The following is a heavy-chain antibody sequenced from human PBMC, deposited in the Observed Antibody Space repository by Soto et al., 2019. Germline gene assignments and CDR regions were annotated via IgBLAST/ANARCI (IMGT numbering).Heavy chain of an antibody. CDR1: GFTFSDNL. V-gene: IGHV1-3*01. CDR3: ASDIQRLGKRANEDFDD. J-gene: IGHJ3*01. D-gene: IGHD5-18*01. CDR2: LNPDTGNT. Sequence: QVQLVQSGAELKKPGASVNISCTASGFTFSDNLINWVRQVPGQGLEWMGWLNPDTGNTRYSETFQGRVTISRHPSARMTYLALSDLDTEDTALYSCASDIQRLGKRANEDFDDWGQGTMITVST.